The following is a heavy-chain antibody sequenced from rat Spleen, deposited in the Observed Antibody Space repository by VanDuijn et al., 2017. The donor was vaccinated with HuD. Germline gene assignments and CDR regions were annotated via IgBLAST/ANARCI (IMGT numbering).Heavy chain of an antibody. CDR3: ATQDVYFGLWDYVMDA. CDR1: GFTLSDHF. CDR2: ISYEGSST. V-gene: IGHV5-22*01. Sequence: EVQLVESDGGLVQPGRSLKLSCAASGFTLSDHFMAWVRQAPKKGLEWVASISYEGSSTYYGDSVKGRFTISRDNAKSTLYLQMNSLRSEDTATYYCATQDVYFGLWDYVMDAWGQGASVTVSS. J-gene: IGHJ4*01. D-gene: IGHD1-6*01.